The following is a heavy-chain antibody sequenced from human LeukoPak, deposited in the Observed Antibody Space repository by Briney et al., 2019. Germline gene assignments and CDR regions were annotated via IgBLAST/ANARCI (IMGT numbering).Heavy chain of an antibody. Sequence: GASVKVSCKASGYTFTSYDINWVRQATGQGLEWMGWMNPNSGNTGYAQKFQGRVTITRNTSISTAYMELSSLRSEDTAVYYCARGGEYSGSYSDWFDPWGQGTLVTVSS. J-gene: IGHJ5*02. D-gene: IGHD1-26*01. V-gene: IGHV1-8*03. CDR1: GYTFTSYD. CDR3: ARGGEYSGSYSDWFDP. CDR2: MNPNSGNT.